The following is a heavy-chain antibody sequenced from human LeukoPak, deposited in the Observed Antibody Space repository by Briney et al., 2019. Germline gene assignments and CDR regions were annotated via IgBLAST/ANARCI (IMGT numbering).Heavy chain of an antibody. CDR3: ARQHYDILTGYYLTFDY. CDR1: GGSISSYY. CDR2: IYTSGST. D-gene: IGHD3-9*01. Sequence: SETLSLTCTVSGGSISSYYWSWIRQPAGKGLEWIGRIYTSGSTNYNPSLKSRVTMSVDTSKNQFSLKLSSVTAADTAVYYCARQHYDILTGYYLTFDYWGQGTLSPSPQ. J-gene: IGHJ4*02. V-gene: IGHV4-4*07.